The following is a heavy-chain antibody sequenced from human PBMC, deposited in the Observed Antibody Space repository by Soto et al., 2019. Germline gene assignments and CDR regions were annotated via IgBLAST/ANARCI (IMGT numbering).Heavy chain of an antibody. CDR2: IRVSDPDT. CDR1: GFTFGSHD. V-gene: IGHV3-23*01. Sequence: EVQLLESGGGLVQPGGSLRLSCAASGFTFGSHDMSWVRQAPGKVLEWVSSIRVSDPDTYYADSVKGRFTLSRDISKNTLFLQMDSLRAEDKALYYCTKGTWLDIWGQGTMVTVSS. J-gene: IGHJ3*02. D-gene: IGHD6-19*01. CDR3: TKGTWLDI.